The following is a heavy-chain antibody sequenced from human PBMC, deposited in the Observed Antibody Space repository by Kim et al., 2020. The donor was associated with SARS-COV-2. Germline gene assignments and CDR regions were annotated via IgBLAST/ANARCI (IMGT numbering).Heavy chain of an antibody. Sequence: GGSLRLSCAASGFTFSNYWIHWLRQAPGKGLVWVSRINPDGSSTNYADSVKGRFIISRDNAKNTLYLQMNILRAEDTAVYYCARTDYGDYTNFAYWGQGT. CDR1: GFTFSNYW. CDR2: INPDGSST. D-gene: IGHD4-17*01. J-gene: IGHJ4*02. V-gene: IGHV3-74*01. CDR3: ARTDYGDYTNFAY.